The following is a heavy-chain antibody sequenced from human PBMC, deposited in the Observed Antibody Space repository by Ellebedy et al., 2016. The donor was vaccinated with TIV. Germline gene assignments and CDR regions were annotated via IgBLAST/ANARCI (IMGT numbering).Heavy chain of an antibody. CDR1: GFSFRSYW. J-gene: IGHJ5*02. CDR2: IYQDGSDQ. Sequence: GGSLRLSCAASGFSFRSYWMSWVRQAPGKGLEWVANIYQDGSDQYYVDSVKARFTISRDNANKSLFLQMNSLRVEDTAVYYCARRGSYGDYAVQVNSWFDTWGQGTLVTVSS. D-gene: IGHD4-17*01. CDR3: ARRGSYGDYAVQVNSWFDT. V-gene: IGHV3-7*01.